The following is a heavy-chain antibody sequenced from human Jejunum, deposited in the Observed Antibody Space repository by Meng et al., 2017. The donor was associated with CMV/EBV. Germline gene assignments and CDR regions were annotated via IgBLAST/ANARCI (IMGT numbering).Heavy chain of an antibody. Sequence: GSSHYMPWGRQAPGKGLEWVSAIHSGGNKYYPDSVKGRFTISRDNSKNTLYLQMNSLRAEDTAVYFCARKGYCSGTDCYRAFDIWGHGTMVTVSS. CDR1: GSSHY. D-gene: IGHD2-2*02. V-gene: IGHV3-66*02. CDR2: IHSGGNK. J-gene: IGHJ3*02. CDR3: ARKGYCSGTDCYRAFDI.